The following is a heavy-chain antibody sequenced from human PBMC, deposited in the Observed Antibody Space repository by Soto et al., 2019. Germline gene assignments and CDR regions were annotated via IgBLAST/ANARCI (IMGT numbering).Heavy chain of an antibody. V-gene: IGHV4-31*01. D-gene: IGHD2-2*01. CDR2: IYYSGST. CDR3: ARDHIEYCSSSSCPLGMDV. Sequence: QVQLQESGPGLVKPSQTLSLTCTVSGGSISSSGYYWSWIRQHPGKGLEWIGYIYYSGSTYSNPSLKSLLMISVDTSKNQFSLKLSSVTAADTAVYYCARDHIEYCSSSSCPLGMDVWGQGTTVTVSS. J-gene: IGHJ6*02. CDR1: GGSISSSGYY.